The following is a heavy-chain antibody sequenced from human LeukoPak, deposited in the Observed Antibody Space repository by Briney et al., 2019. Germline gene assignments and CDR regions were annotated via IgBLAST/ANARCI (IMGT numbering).Heavy chain of an antibody. CDR3: ARENSGSYREFNY. V-gene: IGHV4-4*07. Sequence: SETLSLTCTVSGGSISSYYWSWIRQPAGQGLEWIGRIYTSGSTNYNASLKSRVSMSVDTSTNQFSLKLSSVTAADTAVFYCARENSGSYREFNYWGQGTLVTVSS. CDR2: IYTSGST. D-gene: IGHD1-26*01. J-gene: IGHJ4*02. CDR1: GGSISSYY.